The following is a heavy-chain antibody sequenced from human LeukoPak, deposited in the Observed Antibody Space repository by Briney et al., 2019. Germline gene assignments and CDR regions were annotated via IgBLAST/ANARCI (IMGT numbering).Heavy chain of an antibody. CDR1: GFTFSDHH. D-gene: IGHD1-1*01. CDR2: IRNKANSYTT. V-gene: IGHV3-72*01. Sequence: GGSLRLSCAVSGFTFSDHHMDWVRQAPGKGLEWVGRIRNKANSYTTEYAASVKGRFTVSRDDSKNSLYLQMNSLRAEDTAVYYCAPRPRAHTTRDPIFDYWGQGTLVTVSS. CDR3: APRPRAHTTRDPIFDY. J-gene: IGHJ4*02.